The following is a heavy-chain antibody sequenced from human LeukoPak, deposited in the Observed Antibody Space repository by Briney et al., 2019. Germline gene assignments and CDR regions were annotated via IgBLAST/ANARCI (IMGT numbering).Heavy chain of an antibody. CDR2: LSSSGITT. CDR3: ANDVIYNWNDTRYPYYMDV. J-gene: IGHJ6*03. Sequence: PGGSLRLSCAASGFTFSNSAMSWVRQAPGKGLEWVSTLSSSGITTYYADYVKGRFTISRDNSKNTLYLQMNSLRSEDTAVYYCANDVIYNWNDTRYPYYMDVWGRGTTVTVSS. CDR1: GFTFSNSA. V-gene: IGHV3-23*01. D-gene: IGHD1-20*01.